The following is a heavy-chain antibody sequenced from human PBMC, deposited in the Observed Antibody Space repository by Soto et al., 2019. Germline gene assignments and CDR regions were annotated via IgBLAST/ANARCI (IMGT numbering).Heavy chain of an antibody. Sequence: SLRLSCADSGFTFSSYAMHRVRQAPGKGLEWVAVISYDGSNKYYADTVKGRFTISRDNSKNTLYLQMNSLGAEDTAVYYCARAGFLEWLSTTLYYYYYGMDVWGQGTTVTVSS. D-gene: IGHD3-3*01. CDR1: GFTFSSYA. CDR2: ISYDGSNK. J-gene: IGHJ6*02. V-gene: IGHV3-30-3*01. CDR3: ARAGFLEWLSTTLYYYYYGMDV.